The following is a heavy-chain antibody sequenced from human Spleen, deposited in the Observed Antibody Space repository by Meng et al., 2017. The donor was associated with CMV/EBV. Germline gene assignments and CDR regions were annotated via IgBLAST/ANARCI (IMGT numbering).Heavy chain of an antibody. J-gene: IGHJ6*02. CDR1: GGSISSYY. CDR3: ARGLFRKSSRFYYYYYGMDV. D-gene: IGHD6-6*01. CDR2: IYHSGST. Sequence: GSLRLSCTVSGGSISSYYWSWIRQPPGKGLEWIGYIYHSGSTNYNLALKSRVTISVDTSKNQFSLKLSSVTAADTAVYYCARGLFRKSSRFYYYYYGMDVWGQGTTVTVSS. V-gene: IGHV4-59*12.